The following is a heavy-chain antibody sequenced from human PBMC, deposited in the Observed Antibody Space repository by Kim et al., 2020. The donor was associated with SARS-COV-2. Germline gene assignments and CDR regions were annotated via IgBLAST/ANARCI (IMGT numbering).Heavy chain of an antibody. CDR1: RGSISSGSYF. CDR2: IHTDGST. V-gene: IGHV4-61*09. Sequence: SETLSLTCTVSRGSISSGSYFWSWIRQPAGKGLEWIGHIHTDGSTTYSPSLRSRVTISVDTSKNQFSLKLSSLTAADMAIYYCARNPGFWGQGTLFTVSS. CDR3: ARNPGF. J-gene: IGHJ4*01.